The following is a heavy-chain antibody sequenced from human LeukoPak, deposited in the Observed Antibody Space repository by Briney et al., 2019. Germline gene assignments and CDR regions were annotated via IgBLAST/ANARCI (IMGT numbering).Heavy chain of an antibody. V-gene: IGHV3-23*01. D-gene: IGHD1-26*01. CDR3: AKSQYSGSYLYSMDV. CDR2: INGGGSIT. Sequence: GGSLRLSCAASGFLFSNYAITWVRQAPGKGLEWVSTINGGGSITYYADSVKGRFSISGENSKNTLYLEMNTLRAEDTAVYYCAKSQYSGSYLYSMDVWGKGTTVTVSS. CDR1: GFLFSNYA. J-gene: IGHJ6*03.